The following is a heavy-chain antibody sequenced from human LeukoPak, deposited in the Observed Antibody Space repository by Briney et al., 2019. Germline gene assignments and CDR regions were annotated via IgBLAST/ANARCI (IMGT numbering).Heavy chain of an antibody. Sequence: GGSLRLSCAASGFTFSSYGMHWVRQAPGKGLEWVAFIRSDGSNKYYADSVKGRFTISRDNAKNSLYLQMNSLRAEDTAVYYCAREFSGSNYGFPFDYWGQGTLVTVSS. CDR2: IRSDGSNK. CDR1: GFTFSSYG. J-gene: IGHJ4*02. D-gene: IGHD1-26*01. V-gene: IGHV3-30*02. CDR3: AREFSGSNYGFPFDY.